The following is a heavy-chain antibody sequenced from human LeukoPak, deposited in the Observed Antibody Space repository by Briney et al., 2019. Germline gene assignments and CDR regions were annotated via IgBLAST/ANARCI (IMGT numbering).Heavy chain of an antibody. D-gene: IGHD2-15*01. CDR1: GASISSYY. CDR3: ARDSCSGGSCYNYMDV. V-gene: IGHV4-59*01. J-gene: IGHJ6*03. CDR2: IYYSGST. Sequence: PSETLSLTCSVSGASISSYYWSWIRQPPGKGLEWIGYIYYSGSTNYNPSLKSRVTISVDTSKNQFSLKLSSVTAADTAVYYCARDSCSGGSCYNYMDVWGKGTTVTVSS.